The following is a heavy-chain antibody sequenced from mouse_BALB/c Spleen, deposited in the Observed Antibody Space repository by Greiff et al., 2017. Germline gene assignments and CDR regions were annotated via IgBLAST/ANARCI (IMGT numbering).Heavy chain of an antibody. Sequence: QVQLKQSGPGLVAPSQTLSITCTVSGFSLTSYGVHWVRQPPGKGLEWLGVIWAGGSQNYNSALMSRLSISKDNSKSQVFLKMNSLQTDDTAMYYCARDVYRYERAYWGQGTLVTVSA. CDR2: IWAGGSQ. V-gene: IGHV2-9*02. J-gene: IGHJ3*01. CDR3: ARDVYRYERAY. D-gene: IGHD2-14*01. CDR1: GFSLTSYG.